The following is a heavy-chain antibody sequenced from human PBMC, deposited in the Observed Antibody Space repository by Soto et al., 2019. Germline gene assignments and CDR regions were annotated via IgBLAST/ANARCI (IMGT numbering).Heavy chain of an antibody. CDR2: IKQDGSEK. Sequence: GGSMRLSCAASGFTFSSYWMSWVRQAPGKGLEWVANIKQDGSEKYYVDSVKGRFTISRDNAKNSLYLQMNSLRAEDTAVYYCARDQSVLRFLEWLLTYMDAWGKGTTVTVSS. J-gene: IGHJ6*03. CDR1: GFTFSSYW. CDR3: ARDQSVLRFLEWLLTYMDA. V-gene: IGHV3-7*01. D-gene: IGHD3-3*01.